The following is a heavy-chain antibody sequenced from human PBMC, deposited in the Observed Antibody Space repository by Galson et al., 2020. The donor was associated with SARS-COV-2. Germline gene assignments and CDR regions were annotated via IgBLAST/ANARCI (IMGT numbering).Heavy chain of an antibody. CDR2: ISSGSSYI. CDR3: ARQYDGRSQDGFDV. V-gene: IGHV3-21*01. J-gene: IGHJ3*01. CDR1: GFPFNMYT. D-gene: IGHD1-26*01. Sequence: NSGGSLRLSCAASGFPFNMYTMTWVRQAPGKGLEWVSLISSGSSYIYYADSVRGRFTISRDNAKNSVSLQMNSLRAEDTALYFCARQYDGRSQDGFDVWGQGTMVTVSS.